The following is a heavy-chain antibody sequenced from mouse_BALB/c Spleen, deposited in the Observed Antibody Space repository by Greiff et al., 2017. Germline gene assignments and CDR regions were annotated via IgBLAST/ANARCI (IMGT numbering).Heavy chain of an antibody. CDR3: ARDIGDSYYAMDY. V-gene: IGHV7-3*02. Sequence: EVMLVESGGGLVQPGGSLRLSCATSGFTFTDYYMSWVRQPPGKALEWLGFIRNKANGYTTEYSASVKGRFTISRDNSQSILYLQMNTLRAEDSATYYCARDIGDSYYAMDYWGQGTSVTVSS. CDR1: GFTFTDYY. CDR2: IRNKANGYTT. J-gene: IGHJ4*01.